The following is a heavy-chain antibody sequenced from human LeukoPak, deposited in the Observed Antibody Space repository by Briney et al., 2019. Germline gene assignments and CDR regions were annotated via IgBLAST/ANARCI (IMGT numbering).Heavy chain of an antibody. CDR1: GFTVSSNY. CDR3: AKDRGYCSGGSCYSGEMATNYFDY. CDR2: IYSGGST. Sequence: GGSLRLSCAASGFTVSSNYMSWVRQAPGKGLEWVSVIYSGGSTYYADSVKGRFTISRDNSKNTLYLQMNSLRAEDTAVYYCAKDRGYCSGGSCYSGEMATNYFDYWGQGTLVTVSS. V-gene: IGHV3-53*01. D-gene: IGHD2-15*01. J-gene: IGHJ4*02.